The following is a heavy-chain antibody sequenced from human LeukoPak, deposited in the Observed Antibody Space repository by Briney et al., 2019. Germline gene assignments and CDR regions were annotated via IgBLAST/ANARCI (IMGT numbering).Heavy chain of an antibody. CDR1: GFTFINYW. Sequence: GGSLRLSCAASGFTFINYWMNWVRQAPGKGLEWVANIKQDADETYYVDSVKGRFTISRDNAKNSLFLQMNSLRVEDTAVYYSAWPGYCTNGVCYRIDYWGQEPWSPSPQ. D-gene: IGHD2-8*01. J-gene: IGHJ4*01. CDR3: AWPGYCTNGVCYRIDY. CDR2: IKQDADET. V-gene: IGHV3-7*01.